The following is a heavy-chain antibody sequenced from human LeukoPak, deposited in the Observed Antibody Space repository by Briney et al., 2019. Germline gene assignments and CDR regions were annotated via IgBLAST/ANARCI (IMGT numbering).Heavy chain of an antibody. CDR1: GFTFSSSW. CDR3: ASSGDSGYDKGDV. D-gene: IGHD5-12*01. Sequence: GGSLRLSCAASGFTFSSSWMNWVRQGPGKGLLWLSRISNGGTATNYADSVKGRFTISRDNAKNTVYLQMNSLRAEDTAVYYCASSGDSGYDKGDVWGKGTTVTVSS. CDR2: ISNGGTAT. V-gene: IGHV3-74*01. J-gene: IGHJ6*04.